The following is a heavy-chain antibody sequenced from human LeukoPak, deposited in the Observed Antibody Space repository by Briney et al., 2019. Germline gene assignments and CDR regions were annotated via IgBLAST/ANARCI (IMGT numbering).Heavy chain of an antibody. CDR3: ARLSGSYDGYFDY. CDR2: ISGSGGST. Sequence: PGGSLRLSRAASGFTFSSYAMSWVRQAPGKGLEWVSAISGSGGSTYYADSVKGRFTISRDNSKNTLYLQMNSLRAEDTAVYYCARLSGSYDGYFDYWGQGTLVTVSS. D-gene: IGHD1-26*01. CDR1: GFTFSSYA. V-gene: IGHV3-23*01. J-gene: IGHJ4*02.